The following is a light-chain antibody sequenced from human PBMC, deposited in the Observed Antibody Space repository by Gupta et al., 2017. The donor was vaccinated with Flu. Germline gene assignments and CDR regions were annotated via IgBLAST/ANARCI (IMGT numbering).Light chain of an antibody. J-gene: IGKJ5*01. Sequence: PATLSLSPGERATLSCRASQSVSSYLAWYQQKPGQAPRLLIYDASNRATGIPARFSGSGSGTDFTLTIISLEPEDFAVYYCQQRSNWPITFGQGTRLEIK. CDR3: QQRSNWPIT. CDR2: DAS. V-gene: IGKV3-11*01. CDR1: QSVSSY.